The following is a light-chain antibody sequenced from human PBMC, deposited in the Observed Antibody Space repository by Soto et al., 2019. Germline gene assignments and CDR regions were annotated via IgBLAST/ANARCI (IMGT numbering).Light chain of an antibody. CDR2: GAS. CDR1: QSVSSSY. CDR3: YQYNSSPRKVT. V-gene: IGKV3-20*01. J-gene: IGKJ5*01. Sequence: EIVLTQSPGTLSLSPGERATLSCRASQSVSSSYSAWYQQKRSQAPRLLIYGASSRATGIPDRFGGSGSGTDFTLTISRLEPEDFAVYYCYQYNSSPRKVTFGQGTRLEIK.